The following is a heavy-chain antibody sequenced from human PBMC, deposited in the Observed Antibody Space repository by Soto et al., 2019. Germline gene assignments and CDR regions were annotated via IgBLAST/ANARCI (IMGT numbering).Heavy chain of an antibody. CDR2: IYYSGST. V-gene: IGHV4-59*08. CDR1: GGSISSYY. D-gene: IGHD3-16*02. CDR3: ARLYDYIWGSYRYIWFDP. Sequence: QVQLQESGPGLVKPSETLSLTCTVSGGSISSYYWSWIRQPPGKGLEWIGYIYYSGSTNYNPSLKSRVPISVDTSKNQFSLKLSSVTAADTAVYYCARLYDYIWGSYRYIWFDPWGQGTLVTVSS. J-gene: IGHJ5*02.